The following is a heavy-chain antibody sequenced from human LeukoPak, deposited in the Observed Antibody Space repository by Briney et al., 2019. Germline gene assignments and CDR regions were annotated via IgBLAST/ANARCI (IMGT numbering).Heavy chain of an antibody. CDR2: IQYDGSNK. J-gene: IGHJ4*02. D-gene: IGHD3-22*01. CDR1: GFTFSTYG. CDR3: AKDRISHYYDSSGYFLFPDY. Sequence: PGGSLRLSCAASGFTFSTYGMHWVRQAPGKGLEWVAFIQYDGSNKYYADSVKGRFTISRDNSKNTLYLQMNSLRAEDTAVYYCAKDRISHYYDSSGYFLFPDYWGQGTLVTVSS. V-gene: IGHV3-30*02.